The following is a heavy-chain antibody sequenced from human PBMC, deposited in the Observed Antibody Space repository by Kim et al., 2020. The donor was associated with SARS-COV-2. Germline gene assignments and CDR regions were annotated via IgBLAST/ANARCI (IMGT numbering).Heavy chain of an antibody. CDR3: VKDIAVADSYYFDY. V-gene: IGHV3-9*01. J-gene: IGHJ4*02. CDR2: ISWNSGKI. D-gene: IGHD6-19*01. CDR1: GFIFDDYA. Sequence: GGSLRLSCAASGFIFDDYAMHWVRQAPGKGLEWVSGISWNSGKIAYADSVKGRFSISRDNAKNSLYLQMNSLRADDTAVYYCVKDIAVADSYYFDYWGQG.